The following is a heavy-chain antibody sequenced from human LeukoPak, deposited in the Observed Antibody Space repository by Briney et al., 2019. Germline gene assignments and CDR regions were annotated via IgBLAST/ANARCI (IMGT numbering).Heavy chain of an antibody. CDR3: ARTGRADYSNYEEYFQH. Sequence: GGSLRLSCAASGFTFSDYYMSWIRQAPGKGLEWVSYISSSGSAIYYADSVKGRFTISRDNAKNSLYLQMNSLRAEDTAVYCCARTGRADYSNYEEYFQHWGQGTLVTVSS. V-gene: IGHV3-11*01. CDR1: GFTFSDYY. D-gene: IGHD4-4*01. CDR2: ISSSGSAI. J-gene: IGHJ1*01.